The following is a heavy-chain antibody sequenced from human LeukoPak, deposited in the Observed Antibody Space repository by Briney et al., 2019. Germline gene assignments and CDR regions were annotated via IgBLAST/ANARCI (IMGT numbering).Heavy chain of an antibody. V-gene: IGHV3-48*03. Sequence: GGSLRLSCAASGFTFSSYEMNWVRQAPGKGLEWVSYISSSGSTIYYADSVKGRFTISRDNAKNSLYLQMNSLRAEDTAVYYCARDVYLVTTSWGQGTLVTVSS. D-gene: IGHD4-17*01. CDR2: ISSSGSTI. CDR1: GFTFSSYE. CDR3: ARDVYLVTTS. J-gene: IGHJ5*02.